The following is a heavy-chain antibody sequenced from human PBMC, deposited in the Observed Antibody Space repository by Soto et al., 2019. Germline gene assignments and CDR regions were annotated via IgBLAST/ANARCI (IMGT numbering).Heavy chain of an antibody. Sequence: QVQLQQWGAGLLKPSETLSLTCAVYDGSLSDDNYTWTRQSPGKGLEWIGEIHPSGSTYYNPSLKTLLNLSQDTSKNQFSLNLISVTAADTGEYYCSRGNDAYKGGRTWGQGTLVTVSS. CDR2: IHPSGST. J-gene: IGHJ5*02. D-gene: IGHD1-1*01. CDR1: DGSLSDDN. CDR3: SRGNDAYKGGRT. V-gene: IGHV4-34*02.